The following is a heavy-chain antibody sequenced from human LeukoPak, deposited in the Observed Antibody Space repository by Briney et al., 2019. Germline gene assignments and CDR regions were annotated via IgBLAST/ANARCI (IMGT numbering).Heavy chain of an antibody. V-gene: IGHV3-48*03. CDR3: ARYMVRGIIISYFDN. D-gene: IGHD3-10*01. Sequence: PGGSLRLSCAASGFTFSSYEMNWVRQAPGKGLDWLSYISSGGSSIYYADSVKGRFAISRDNAKNSLYLQMNSLRAEDTAVYYCARYMVRGIIISYFDNWGQGTLVTVSS. CDR2: ISSGGSSI. CDR1: GFTFSSYE. J-gene: IGHJ4*02.